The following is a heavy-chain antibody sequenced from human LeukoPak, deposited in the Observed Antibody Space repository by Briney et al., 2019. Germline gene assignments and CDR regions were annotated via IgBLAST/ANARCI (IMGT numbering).Heavy chain of an antibody. CDR3: AKGHGYFDY. CDR1: GFTFSSYG. J-gene: IGHJ4*02. Sequence: GGTLRLSCAASGFTFSSYGMHWVRQAPGKGLEWVAVISYDGSNKYYADSVKGRFTISRDNSKNTLYLQMNNLRAEDTAVYYCAKGHGYFDYWGQGTLVTVSS. CDR2: ISYDGSNK. V-gene: IGHV3-30*18.